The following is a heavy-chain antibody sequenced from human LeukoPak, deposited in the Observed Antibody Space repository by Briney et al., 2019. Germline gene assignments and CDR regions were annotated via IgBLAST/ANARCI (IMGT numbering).Heavy chain of an antibody. D-gene: IGHD6-13*01. V-gene: IGHV1-3*01. CDR3: ARDLYGSTWYIFDY. J-gene: IGHJ4*02. CDR2: INAGDGNT. Sequence: ASVKVSCKASGYTFTDYAIHWVRQAPGQRLEWMGWINAGDGNTKYSQNFQGRVTITRDTSASTTYMDLSSLGSEDTAVYYCARDLYGSTWYIFDYWGQGTLVTVSS. CDR1: GYTFTDYA.